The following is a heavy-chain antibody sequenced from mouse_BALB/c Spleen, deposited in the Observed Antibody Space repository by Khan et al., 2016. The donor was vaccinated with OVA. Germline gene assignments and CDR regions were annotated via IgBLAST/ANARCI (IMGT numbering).Heavy chain of an antibody. CDR1: GFTFSSYG. Sequence: EVQLQESGGGLVQPGGSRKLSCAASGFTFSSYGMHWVRQAPEKGLEWVAYISGDSSTIYYTDTVKGRFTISRDNPKNTPSLQMTSLMSEDTAMYYCATSYYYGYYFDYWGPGTTLTVSS. CDR3: ATSYYYGYYFDY. J-gene: IGHJ2*01. V-gene: IGHV5-17*02. CDR2: ISGDSSTI. D-gene: IGHD1-1*01.